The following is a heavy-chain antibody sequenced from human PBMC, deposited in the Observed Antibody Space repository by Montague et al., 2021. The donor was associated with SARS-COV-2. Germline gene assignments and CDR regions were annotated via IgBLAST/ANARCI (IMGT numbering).Heavy chain of an antibody. CDR1: GGSISGHY. Sequence: SETLSLTCSVSGGSISGHYWSWIRQPPGKGLEWIGNFDHSGDTKYNPCLKSRATISVDTSKNQFALRLHSVTAADTAVYYCAREFRIELWQTNWYFGLWGRGTLVTASS. V-gene: IGHV4-59*11. CDR2: FDHSGDT. D-gene: IGHD3-16*01. CDR3: AREFRIELWQTNWYFGL. J-gene: IGHJ2*01.